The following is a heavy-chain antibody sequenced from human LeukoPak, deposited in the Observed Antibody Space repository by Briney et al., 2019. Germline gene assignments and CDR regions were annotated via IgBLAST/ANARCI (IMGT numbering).Heavy chain of an antibody. D-gene: IGHD5-18*01. CDR2: ISSSSSYI. Sequence: GSLRLSCAASGFTFSSYSMNWVRQAPGKGLEWVSSISSSSSYIYYADSVKGRFTISRDNAKNSLYLQMNSLRVEDTAVYYCARDAGYGYDRFDYWGQGTQVTVSS. V-gene: IGHV3-21*01. J-gene: IGHJ4*02. CDR3: ARDAGYGYDRFDY. CDR1: GFTFSSYS.